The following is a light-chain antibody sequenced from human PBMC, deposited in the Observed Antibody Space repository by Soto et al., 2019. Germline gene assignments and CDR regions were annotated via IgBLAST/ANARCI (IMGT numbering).Light chain of an antibody. CDR3: AAWDDSLNGLV. Sequence: QSVLTQPPSASGTPGQRVTISCSGSSSNIGSNTVNCYQQLPGTAPKLLIYSNNQRPSGVPDRFSGSKSGTSASLAISGLQSEDEADYYCAAWDDSLNGLVFGGGTNLTVL. V-gene: IGLV1-44*01. CDR2: SNN. J-gene: IGLJ2*01. CDR1: SSNIGSNT.